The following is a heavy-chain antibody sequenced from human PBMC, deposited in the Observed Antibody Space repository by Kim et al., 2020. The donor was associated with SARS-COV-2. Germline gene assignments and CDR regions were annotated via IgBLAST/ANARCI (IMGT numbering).Heavy chain of an antibody. J-gene: IGHJ3*02. Sequence: NYNAGSGNGRFTISRDNSKNTLSLQMNSLTTEDTAVYYCARRGDGDAYDIWGQGTLVTVSS. V-gene: IGHV3-30*01. CDR2: N. CDR3: ARRGDGDAYDI.